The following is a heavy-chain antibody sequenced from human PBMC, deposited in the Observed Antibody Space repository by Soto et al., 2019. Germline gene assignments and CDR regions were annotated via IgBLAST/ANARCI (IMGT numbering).Heavy chain of an antibody. D-gene: IGHD2-15*01. Sequence: SETLSLTCTVSGGSISSGGYYWSWIRQHPGKGLEWIGYIYYSGSTYYNPSLKSRVTISVDTSKNQFSLKLSSVTAADTAVYYCARDRECSGGTCYNYFDYWGQGTLVTVSS. CDR3: ARDRECSGGTCYNYFDY. CDR2: IYYSGST. V-gene: IGHV4-31*03. J-gene: IGHJ4*02. CDR1: GGSISSGGYY.